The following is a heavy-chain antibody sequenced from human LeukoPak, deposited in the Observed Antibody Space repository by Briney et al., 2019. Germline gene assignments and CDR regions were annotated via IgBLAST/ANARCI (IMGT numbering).Heavy chain of an antibody. Sequence: PGGSLRLSCAASGFTFSSYAMSWVRQAPGKGLEWVSSMSGSGGSTYYADSVKGRFTISRDDSKNTLYLQMNSLRAEDTAVYYCAKERYYYDSSGYFDYWGQGTLVTVSS. J-gene: IGHJ4*02. CDR1: GFTFSSYA. CDR3: AKERYYYDSSGYFDY. CDR2: MSGSGGST. V-gene: IGHV3-23*01. D-gene: IGHD3-22*01.